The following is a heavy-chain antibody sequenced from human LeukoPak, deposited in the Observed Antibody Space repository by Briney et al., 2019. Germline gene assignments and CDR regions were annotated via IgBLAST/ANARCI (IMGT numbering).Heavy chain of an antibody. J-gene: IGHJ4*02. Sequence: ASVKVSCKASGYTFTSYGISWVRQAPEQGLEWMGWISAYNGNTNYAQKLQGRVTMTTDTSTSTAYMELSSLRSEDTAVYYCARVGETRLLLDYWGQGTLVTVSS. CDR1: GYTFTSYG. CDR2: ISAYNGNT. V-gene: IGHV1-18*01. D-gene: IGHD3-22*01. CDR3: ARVGETRLLLDY.